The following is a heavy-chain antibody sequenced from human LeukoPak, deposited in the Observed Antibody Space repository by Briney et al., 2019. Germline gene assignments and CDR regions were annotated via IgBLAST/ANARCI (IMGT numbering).Heavy chain of an antibody. J-gene: IGHJ5*02. CDR1: GVSISSYY. D-gene: IGHD3-3*01. V-gene: IGHV4-59*01. CDR3: ARYNYDFWGGSGRYNWFDL. Sequence: SETLSLTCTVSGVSISSYYWSWIRQSPGKGLEWIGYFYYSGSTNYNPSLKSRVTISMDTSKNQFSLKVTSVTAADTAVYYCARYNYDFWGGSGRYNWFDLWGQGTLVIVSS. CDR2: FYYSGST.